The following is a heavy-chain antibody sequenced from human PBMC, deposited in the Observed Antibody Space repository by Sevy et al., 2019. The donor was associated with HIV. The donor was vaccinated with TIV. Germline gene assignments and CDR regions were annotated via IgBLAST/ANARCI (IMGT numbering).Heavy chain of an antibody. Sequence: GGSLRLSCAASGFSLSGYGMHWVRQAPGKGLEWVGRIKSKADGGTTEYAAPVKGRFTISRDDSKNTLYLQMTSLKTEDTAVYYCSTDPIIVLLVTDGMDVWGQGTTVTVSS. J-gene: IGHJ6*02. V-gene: IGHV3-15*01. CDR2: IKSKADGGTT. CDR3: STDPIIVLLVTDGMDV. D-gene: IGHD2-8*02. CDR1: GFSLSGYG.